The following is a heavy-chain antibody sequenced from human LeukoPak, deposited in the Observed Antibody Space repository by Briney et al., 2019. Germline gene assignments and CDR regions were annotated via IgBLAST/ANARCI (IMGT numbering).Heavy chain of an antibody. CDR3: ARGRSRGYCSGGSCYPYYFDY. CDR1: GGSISSSSYY. V-gene: IGHV4-39*01. Sequence: SETLSLTCTVSGGSISSSSYYWGWIRQPPGKGLEWIGGIYYSGSTYYNPSLKSRVTISVDTSKNQFSLKLSSVTAADTAVYYCARGRSRGYCSGGSCYPYYFDYWGQGTLVTVSS. J-gene: IGHJ4*02. D-gene: IGHD2-15*01. CDR2: IYYSGST.